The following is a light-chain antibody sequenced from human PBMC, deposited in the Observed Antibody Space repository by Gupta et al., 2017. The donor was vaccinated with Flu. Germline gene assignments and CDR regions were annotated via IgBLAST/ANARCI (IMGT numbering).Light chain of an antibody. CDR2: DVS. CDR1: SSDVGGYNY. Sequence: QSALTQPASVSGSPGQSIPISCTGTSSDVGGYNYVSWYQQHPGKAPKLRSSDVSNRPSGVSERFSGSKSGNTASLTISGLQADDEANDYCNSYTGSSTDVFGTGTKVTVL. J-gene: IGLJ1*01. CDR3: NSYTGSSTDV. V-gene: IGLV2-14*01.